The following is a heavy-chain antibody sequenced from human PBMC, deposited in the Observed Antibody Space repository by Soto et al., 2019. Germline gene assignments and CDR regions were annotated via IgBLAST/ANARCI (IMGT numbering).Heavy chain of an antibody. CDR3: TREAVVAENWFDP. V-gene: IGHV1-3*01. D-gene: IGHD3-22*01. J-gene: IGHJ5*02. Sequence: QVRLVQSGAEVKRPGASVKVSCRASGYTFVDYALHWVRQAPGQGLEWVGWMNPKTGNIKSSHKFEDRVSITRDTATSTAYMELSGLRSEDTAVYFCTREAVVAENWFDPWCQGTLVTVS. CDR1: GYTFVDYA. CDR2: MNPKTGNI.